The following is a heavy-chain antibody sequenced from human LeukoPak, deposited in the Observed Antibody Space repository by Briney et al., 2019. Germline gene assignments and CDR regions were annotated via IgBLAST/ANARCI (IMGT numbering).Heavy chain of an antibody. CDR2: IDPDDSYT. D-gene: IGHD3-10*01. Sequence: GESLTISCPGSPHSFTNSWFSWVRQMSGKGLDWMGRIDPDDSYTKDSPSFQGHVTIPVDNSISTAYMQWSSLKASDTAMYYCARHAGDGGAFDIWGQGTMVTVSS. J-gene: IGHJ3*02. CDR1: PHSFTNSW. CDR3: ARHAGDGGAFDI. V-gene: IGHV5-10-1*01.